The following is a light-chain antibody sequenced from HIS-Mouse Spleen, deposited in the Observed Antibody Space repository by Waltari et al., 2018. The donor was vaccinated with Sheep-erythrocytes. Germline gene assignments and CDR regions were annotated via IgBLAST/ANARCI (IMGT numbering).Light chain of an antibody. CDR2: AAS. Sequence: DIQMTQSPSSLSASVGDRVTITSRASQSISSYLNWYQQKPGKAPKRLIYAASRLQSGVPSRFSGSGSETEFTLTISSLQPEDFATYYCQQSYSTPPLTFGGGTKVEIK. V-gene: IGKV1-39*01. J-gene: IGKJ4*01. CDR3: QQSYSTPPLT. CDR1: QSISSY.